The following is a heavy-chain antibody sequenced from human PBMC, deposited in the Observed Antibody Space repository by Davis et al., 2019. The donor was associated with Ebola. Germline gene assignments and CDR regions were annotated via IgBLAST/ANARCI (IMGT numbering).Heavy chain of an antibody. CDR2: IRQDGSEK. V-gene: IGHV3-7*01. Sequence: GSLKISCAASGFTFSSYWMTWVRQAPGKGLEWVANIRQDGSEKYYVDSVEGRFAISRDNANNSLFLQMNSLRVEDTAVYYCTREGGGSWGYWGQGTLVTVSS. CDR3: TREGGGSWGY. CDR1: GFTFSSYW. D-gene: IGHD2-15*01. J-gene: IGHJ4*02.